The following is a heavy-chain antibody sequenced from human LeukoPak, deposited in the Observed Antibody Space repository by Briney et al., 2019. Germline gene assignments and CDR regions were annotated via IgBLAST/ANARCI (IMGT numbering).Heavy chain of an antibody. V-gene: IGHV3-21*01. CDR3: ARDSVTMVRGVRPDY. D-gene: IGHD3-10*01. J-gene: IGHJ4*02. CDR1: GFTFSSYS. CDR2: ISSSSSYI. Sequence: GGSLRLSCAASGFTFSSYSMNWVRQAPGKGLERVSSISSSSSYIYYADSVKGRFTISRDNAKNSLYLQMNSLRAEDSAVYYCARDSVTMVRGVRPDYWGQGTLVTVSA.